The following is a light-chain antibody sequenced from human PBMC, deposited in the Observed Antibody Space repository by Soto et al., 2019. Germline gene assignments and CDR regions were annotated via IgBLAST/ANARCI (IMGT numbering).Light chain of an antibody. CDR1: MRDVGAYNL. Sequence: QSALTQPASVSGSAGQSITISCSGTMRDVGAYNLVSWYRQHPGKAPQLLIYDVNNRPSGVSHRFSGSKSGNTASLTISGLQSEDEADYFCTSYTGSNTLEVFGPGTKVTVL. V-gene: IGLV2-14*03. CDR3: TSYTGSNTLEV. J-gene: IGLJ1*01. CDR2: DVN.